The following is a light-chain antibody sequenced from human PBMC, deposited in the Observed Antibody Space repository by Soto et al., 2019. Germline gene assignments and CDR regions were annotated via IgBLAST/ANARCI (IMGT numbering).Light chain of an antibody. CDR2: DVS. V-gene: IGLV2-14*01. CDR1: SSDVGGYNY. Sequence: QSALTQPASVSGSPGQSITISCTGTSSDVGGYNYVSWYQQHPGKAPKLMIYDVSNRPSGATNRFAGSKSVNTASLTISVLQAEDEADYYCSSYTSSSTVVVGGGTKLTVL. CDR3: SSYTSSSTVV. J-gene: IGLJ2*01.